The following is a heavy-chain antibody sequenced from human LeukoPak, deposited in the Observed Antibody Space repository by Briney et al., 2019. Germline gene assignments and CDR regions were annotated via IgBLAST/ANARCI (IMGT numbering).Heavy chain of an antibody. V-gene: IGHV3-74*01. CDR3: AAKGNGYTGIYVFAH. CDR1: GFTFSSYW. Sequence: PGGSLRLSCAASGFTFSSYWMHWVRQVPGKGLVWVSRINSDGSNTNYADSVKGRFTISRDNAKNTLYLQMNSLRAEETAVYYCAAKGNGYTGIYVFAHWGQGTLVTVSS. D-gene: IGHD1-26*01. J-gene: IGHJ4*02. CDR2: INSDGSNT.